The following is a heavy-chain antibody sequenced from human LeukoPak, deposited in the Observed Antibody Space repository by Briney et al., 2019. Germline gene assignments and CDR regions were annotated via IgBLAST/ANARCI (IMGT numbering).Heavy chain of an antibody. CDR2: INAGNGNT. Sequence: ASVKVSCKASGYTFTSYAMHWVRQAPGQRLEWMGWINAGNGNTKYSQKFQGRVTITRDTSTSTVYMELSSLRSEDTAVYYCARFCSGGSCLSYWGQGTLVTVSS. V-gene: IGHV1-3*01. J-gene: IGHJ4*02. CDR1: GYTFTSYA. CDR3: ARFCSGGSCLSY. D-gene: IGHD2-15*01.